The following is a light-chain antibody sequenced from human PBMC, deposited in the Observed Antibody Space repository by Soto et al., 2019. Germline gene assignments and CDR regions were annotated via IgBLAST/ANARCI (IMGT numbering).Light chain of an antibody. J-gene: IGKJ3*01. Sequence: EIVLTQSPGTLSLSPGERATLSCRASQSVTSDYLAWYQQKPGQAPRLLIHGASSRATGIPDRFSGSGSGTDFTLTISSLEPEDFAVYYCQQYLNWPRTFGPGTKVDIK. CDR3: QQYLNWPRT. CDR2: GAS. CDR1: QSVTSDY. V-gene: IGKV3-20*01.